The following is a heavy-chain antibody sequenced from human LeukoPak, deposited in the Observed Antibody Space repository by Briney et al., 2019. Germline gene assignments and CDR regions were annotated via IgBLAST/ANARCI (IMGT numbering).Heavy chain of an antibody. CDR1: GGSIISGDYY. V-gene: IGHV4-30-4*02. Sequence: SETLSLTCTVSGGSIISGDYYWSWIRQPPGKGLEWIGYIYYSGSTYYNPSLKSRVTISVDTSKNQFSLKLSSVTAADTAVYYCAREHEYSSSSGYYYYYGMDVWGQGTTVTVSS. CDR2: IYYSGST. J-gene: IGHJ6*02. CDR3: AREHEYSSSSGYYYYYGMDV. D-gene: IGHD6-6*01.